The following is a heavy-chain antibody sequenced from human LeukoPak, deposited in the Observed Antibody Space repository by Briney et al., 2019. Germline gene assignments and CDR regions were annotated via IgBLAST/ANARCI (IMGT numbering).Heavy chain of an antibody. V-gene: IGHV4-4*07. J-gene: IGHJ6*02. D-gene: IGHD4-17*01. CDR1: GASISSYY. Sequence: SETLSLTCTVSGASISSYYWTWIRQPAGEGLEWIGRIYTSGSTNYNPSLKSRVTMSVDTSKNQFSLKLSSVTAADTAVYYCARDRDYGDYYGMDVWGQGTTVTVSS. CDR3: ARDRDYGDYYGMDV. CDR2: IYTSGST.